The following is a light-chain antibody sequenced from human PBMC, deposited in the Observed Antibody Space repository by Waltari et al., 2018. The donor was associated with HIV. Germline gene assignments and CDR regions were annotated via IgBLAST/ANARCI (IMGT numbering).Light chain of an antibody. V-gene: IGLV1-47*01. CDR1: DSNIGTSS. CDR2: SNH. J-gene: IGLJ3*02. Sequence: QPVLTQLPSVSGTPGQTVTISCSGSDSNIGTSSVYWYQVLPGTTPRLLFFSNHERPSGVPGRFSGSKSGASASLTIFGLRSEDEADYYCSTWDKTQSAQVFGGGTK. CDR3: STWDKTQSAQV.